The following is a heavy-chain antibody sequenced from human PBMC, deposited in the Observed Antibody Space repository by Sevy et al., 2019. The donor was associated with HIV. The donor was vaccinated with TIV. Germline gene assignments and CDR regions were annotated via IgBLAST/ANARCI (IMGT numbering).Heavy chain of an antibody. J-gene: IGHJ6*02. Sequence: GGSLRLSCAASGFTFSRYGMHWVRQAPGKGLEWVAVISYDGSNKYYADSVKGRFTISRDNSKNTLYLQMNCLRAEDTAVDYCVKFKGGSSKGYYTMDVWGQGTTVTVSS. CDR2: ISYDGSNK. CDR1: GFTFSRYG. V-gene: IGHV3-30*18. D-gene: IGHD6-13*01. CDR3: VKFKGGSSKGYYTMDV.